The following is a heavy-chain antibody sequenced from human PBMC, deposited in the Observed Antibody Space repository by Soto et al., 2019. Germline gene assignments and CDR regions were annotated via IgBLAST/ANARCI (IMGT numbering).Heavy chain of an antibody. J-gene: IGHJ4*02. V-gene: IGHV1-69*02. CDR2: IISILGIA. Sequence: QVQLVQSGAEVKKPGSSVKVSCKASGGTFSSYTISWVRQAPGQGLEWMGRIISILGIANYAQKFQGRVTITADKSTSTAYMELSSLRSEDTAVYYCARAGAYCGGDCYSGIDYWGQGTLVTVSS. CDR1: GGTFSSYT. CDR3: ARAGAYCGGDCYSGIDY. D-gene: IGHD2-21*02.